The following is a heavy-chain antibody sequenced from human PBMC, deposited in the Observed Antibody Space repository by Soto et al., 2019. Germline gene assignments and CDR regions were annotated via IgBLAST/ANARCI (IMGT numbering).Heavy chain of an antibody. J-gene: IGHJ4*02. CDR1: GFTFSNYA. V-gene: IGHV3-23*01. Sequence: EVQMLESGGGLVQPGGSLRLSCAASGFTFSNYAMSWVRQAPGKGLEWVSAISGSGDYTYYADSEKGRYTISRDKSKNTLYLQMRGLRAEDTAVYYCAKYYGGDPLDYWGQGNLVKVS. CDR2: ISGSGDYT. CDR3: AKYYGGDPLDY. D-gene: IGHD2-21*01.